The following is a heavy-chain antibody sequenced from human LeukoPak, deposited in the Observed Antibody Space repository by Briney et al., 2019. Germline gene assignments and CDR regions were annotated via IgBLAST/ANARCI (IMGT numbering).Heavy chain of an antibody. CDR3: AGPSTNFDWLPSDAFDI. Sequence: GGSLRLSCAASGFTFSSYWMHWVRQAPGKGLVWVSRINSDGSNTSYADSVKGRFTISRDNAKNTLYLQMNSLRAEDTAVYYCAGPSTNFDWLPSDAFDIWGQGTMVTVSS. D-gene: IGHD3-9*01. J-gene: IGHJ3*02. V-gene: IGHV3-74*01. CDR1: GFTFSSYW. CDR2: INSDGSNT.